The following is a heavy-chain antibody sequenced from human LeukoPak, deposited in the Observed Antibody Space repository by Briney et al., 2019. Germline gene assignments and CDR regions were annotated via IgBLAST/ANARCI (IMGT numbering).Heavy chain of an antibody. CDR1: GGSISSYY. CDR2: IYYSGST. D-gene: IGHD3-22*01. J-gene: IGHJ4*02. Sequence: PSETLSLTCTVSGGSISSYYWSWIRQPPGKGLEWIGYIYYSGSTNYNPSLKSRVTISVDTSKNQFSLKLSSVTAADTAVYYCARADDSSGSFDYWGQGTLATVSS. V-gene: IGHV4-59*01. CDR3: ARADDSSGSFDY.